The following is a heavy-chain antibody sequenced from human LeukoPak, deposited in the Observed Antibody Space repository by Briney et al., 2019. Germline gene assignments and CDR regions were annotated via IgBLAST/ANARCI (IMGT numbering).Heavy chain of an antibody. Sequence: SETLSLTCTVSGVSISSYYWSWVRQPPEKGLEWIGEIYHSGNTNYNPPLKSRVTISLDKSKDQFSLKLNSVTAADTAVYYCARVGALGGHDFWGQGSLVTVSS. J-gene: IGHJ4*02. V-gene: IGHV4-59*12. D-gene: IGHD1-26*01. CDR2: IYHSGNT. CDR1: GVSISSYY. CDR3: ARVGALGGHDF.